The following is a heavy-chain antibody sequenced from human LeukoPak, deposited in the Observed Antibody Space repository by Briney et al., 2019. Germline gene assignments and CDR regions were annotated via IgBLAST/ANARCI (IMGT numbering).Heavy chain of an antibody. CDR2: ITGSGNT. D-gene: IGHD5-18*01. V-gene: IGHV3-23*01. CDR3: AKEDPAIILGIDY. J-gene: IGHJ4*02. CDR1: GFTFSSYA. Sequence: GGSLRLSCAASGFTFSSYAMSWVRQAPGKGLEWVSAITGSGNTYYADSVRGWFTISRDNSKNTLFLQLDSLRVEDTAVYYCAKEDPAIILGIDYWGQGALVIVSS.